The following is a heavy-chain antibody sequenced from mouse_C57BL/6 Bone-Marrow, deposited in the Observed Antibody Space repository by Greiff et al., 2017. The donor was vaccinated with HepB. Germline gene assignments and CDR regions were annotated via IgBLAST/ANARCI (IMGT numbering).Heavy chain of an antibody. V-gene: IGHV1-19*01. CDR1: GYTFTDYY. CDR3: ARRAWYFDV. J-gene: IGHJ1*03. Sequence: VQLQQSGPVLVKPGASVKMSCKGSGYTFTDYYMNWVKQSHGKSLEWIGVINPYNGGTSYNQKFKGKATLTVDKSSSTAYMELNSLTSEDSAVYYCARRAWYFDVWGTGTTVTVSS. CDR2: INPYNGGT. D-gene: IGHD3-1*01.